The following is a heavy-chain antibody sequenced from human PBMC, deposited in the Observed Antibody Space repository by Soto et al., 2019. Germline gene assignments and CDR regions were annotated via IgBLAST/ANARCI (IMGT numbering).Heavy chain of an antibody. CDR1: GYTFTSYY. D-gene: IGHD3-22*01. Sequence: ASVKVSCKASGYTFTSYYMHWVRQAPGQGLEWMGIINPSGGSTSYAQKFQGRVTMTRDTSTSTVYMELSSLRSEDTAVYYCASWAKVFHYDSSGYRYYYGMDVWGQGTPVTVSS. V-gene: IGHV1-46*01. J-gene: IGHJ6*02. CDR2: INPSGGST. CDR3: ASWAKVFHYDSSGYRYYYGMDV.